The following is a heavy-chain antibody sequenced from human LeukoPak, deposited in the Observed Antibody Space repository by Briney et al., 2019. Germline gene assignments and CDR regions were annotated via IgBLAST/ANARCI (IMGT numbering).Heavy chain of an antibody. J-gene: IGHJ3*02. CDR1: GFTFSSYA. D-gene: IGHD1-26*01. CDR3: ARVIVGAAYDAFDI. CDR2: IYSGGST. V-gene: IGHV3-66*01. Sequence: PGGSLRLSCAASGFTFSSYAMSWVRQAPEKGLEWVAIIYSGGSTYYPDSVKGRFTLSRDSSKNTLYLQMNSLRAEDTAVYYCARVIVGAAYDAFDIWGLGTLVTVSS.